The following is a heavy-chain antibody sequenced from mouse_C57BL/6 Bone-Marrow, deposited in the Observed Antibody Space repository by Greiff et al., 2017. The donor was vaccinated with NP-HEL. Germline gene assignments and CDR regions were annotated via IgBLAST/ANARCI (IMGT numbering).Heavy chain of an antibody. CDR1: GFNIKNTY. J-gene: IGHJ4*01. D-gene: IGHD3-2*02. V-gene: IGHV14-3*01. CDR2: IDPATGNT. Sequence: EVMLVESVAELVRPGASVKLSCTASGFNIKNTYMHWVKQRPEQGLEWIGRIDPATGNTKYAPKFQGKATITADTSSNTAYLQLSSLTSEDTAIYYCARSSSGGFYYAMDYWGQGTSVTVSS. CDR3: ARSSSGGFYYAMDY.